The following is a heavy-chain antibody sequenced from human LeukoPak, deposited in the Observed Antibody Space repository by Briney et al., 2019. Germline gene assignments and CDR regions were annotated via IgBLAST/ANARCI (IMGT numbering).Heavy chain of an antibody. CDR1: GFTFSSYW. J-gene: IGHJ6*02. D-gene: IGHD6-19*01. V-gene: IGHV3-74*01. Sequence: GGSLRLSCAASGFTFSSYWMHWVRRAPGKGLVWVSRINSDGSSTSYADSVKGRFTISRDNAKNTLYLQMNSLRAEDTAVYYCARDQEQWLVSPRYYYYGMDVWGQGTTVTVSS. CDR2: INSDGSST. CDR3: ARDQEQWLVSPRYYYYGMDV.